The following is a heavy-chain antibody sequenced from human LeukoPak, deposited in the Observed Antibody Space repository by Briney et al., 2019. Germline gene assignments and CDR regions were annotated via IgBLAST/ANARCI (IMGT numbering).Heavy chain of an antibody. CDR2: INSSGRTI. J-gene: IGHJ4*02. V-gene: IGHV3-11*04. CDR3: ARDRTGARAVGVHDY. Sequence: PGGSLRLSCAASGFTFSDYYMSWIRQAPGKGLEWVSFINSSGRTIYYADSVKGRFTISRDNAKNSLYLRMYSLRAEDTAVYYCARDRTGARAVGVHDYWGQGTLVTVSS. D-gene: IGHD3-3*01. CDR1: GFTFSDYY.